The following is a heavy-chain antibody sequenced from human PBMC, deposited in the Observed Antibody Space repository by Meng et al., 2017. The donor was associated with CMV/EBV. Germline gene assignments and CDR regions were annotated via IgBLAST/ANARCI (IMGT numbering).Heavy chain of an antibody. CDR2: IYYSGST. Sequence: SETLSLTCTVSGGSISSSSYYWGWIRQPPGKGLEWIGSIYYSGSTYYNPSLKSRVTISVDTSKNQFSLKLSSVTAADTAVYYCARRVKLGVGFDYWGQGTLVTVSS. J-gene: IGHJ4*02. CDR1: GGSISSSSYY. V-gene: IGHV4-39*01. CDR3: ARRVKLGVGFDY. D-gene: IGHD3-3*01.